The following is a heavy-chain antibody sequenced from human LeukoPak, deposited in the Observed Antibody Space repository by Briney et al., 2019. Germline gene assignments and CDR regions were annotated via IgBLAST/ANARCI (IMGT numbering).Heavy chain of an antibody. D-gene: IGHD2-2*01. V-gene: IGHV3-23*01. CDR3: ASSRRVVVPAANY. CDR1: GFTLSSYS. CDR2: ISGSGGST. J-gene: IGHJ4*02. Sequence: PGGSLRLSCAASGFTLSSYSMNWVRQAPGKGLEWVSAISGSGGSTYYADSVKGRFTISRDNSKNTLYLQMNSLRAEDTAVYYCASSRRVVVPAANYWGQGTLVTVSS.